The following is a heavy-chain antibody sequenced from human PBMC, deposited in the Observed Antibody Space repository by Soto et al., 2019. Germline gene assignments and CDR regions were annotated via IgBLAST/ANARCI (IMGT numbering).Heavy chain of an antibody. CDR3: ARGGSYSGYFQH. V-gene: IGHV4-61*01. J-gene: IGHJ1*01. CDR2: IYYSGST. Sequence: PSETLSLTCTVSGGSVSSGSYYWSWIRQPPGKGLEWIGYIYYSGSTNYNPSLKSRVTISVDTSKNQFSLKLSSVTAADTAVYYCARGGSYSGYFQHWGQGTLVTVSS. D-gene: IGHD1-26*01. CDR1: GGSVSSGSYY.